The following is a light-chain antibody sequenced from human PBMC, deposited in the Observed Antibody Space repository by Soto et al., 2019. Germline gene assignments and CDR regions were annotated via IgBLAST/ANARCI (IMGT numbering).Light chain of an antibody. CDR2: RSD. CDR1: TSNIGTNH. J-gene: IGLJ2*01. V-gene: IGLV1-47*01. CDR3: SARDDSLNGVV. Sequence: QAVVTQPPSASGTPGQRVTISCSGSTSNIGTNHVYWYQQFPGAAPKLLMYRSDQRPTGVPDRFSGSKSGTSASLAISGLRSDDEADYYCSARDDSLNGVVFGGGTKLTVL.